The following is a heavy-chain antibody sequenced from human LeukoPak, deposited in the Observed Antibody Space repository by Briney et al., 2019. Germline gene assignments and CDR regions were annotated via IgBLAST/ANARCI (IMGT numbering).Heavy chain of an antibody. Sequence: GGSLRLSCAASGFTLSAYGVNWVRLAPGKGPEWVSYISGSGRTIYYADSVKGRFTISRDNAKKSLYLQMNSLRVEDTAMYYCARDGGTNWHEPTWFDFWGQGTQVTVSA. V-gene: IGHV3-48*01. CDR1: GFTLSAYG. CDR2: ISGSGRTI. D-gene: IGHD1-1*01. J-gene: IGHJ4*02. CDR3: ARDGGTNWHEPTWFDF.